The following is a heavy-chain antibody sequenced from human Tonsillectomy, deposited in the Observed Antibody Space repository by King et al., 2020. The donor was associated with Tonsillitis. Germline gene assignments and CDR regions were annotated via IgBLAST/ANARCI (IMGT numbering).Heavy chain of an antibody. D-gene: IGHD6-19*01. Sequence: MQLQESGPGLVKPSETLSLTCTVSGASISSYYWSWLRQPPGKGLAWIGYIYYSGSTKYNPSLKSRVTISVDTSKNQFSLKLNSVTAADTAVYYCARQGSGWYDDAFDIWGQGTMVTVSS. J-gene: IGHJ3*02. CDR2: IYYSGST. V-gene: IGHV4-59*08. CDR1: GASISSYY. CDR3: ARQGSGWYDDAFDI.